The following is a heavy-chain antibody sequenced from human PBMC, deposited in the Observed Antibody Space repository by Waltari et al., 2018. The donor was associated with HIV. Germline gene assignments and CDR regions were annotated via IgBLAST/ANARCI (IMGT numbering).Heavy chain of an antibody. D-gene: IGHD5-12*01. V-gene: IGHV4-39*01. CDR3: ARQSRDGYNLVFHFDY. CDR2: IYYCGST. Sequence: QLQLQESGPGLVKPSAPLSLTCPVSGGSISSRSYYWGWIRRPPGKGLEWIGSIYYCGSTYYNPSLKSRVTISVDTSKNQFSLKLSSVTAADTAVYYCARQSRDGYNLVFHFDYWGQGTLVTVSS. CDR1: GGSISSRSYY. J-gene: IGHJ4*02.